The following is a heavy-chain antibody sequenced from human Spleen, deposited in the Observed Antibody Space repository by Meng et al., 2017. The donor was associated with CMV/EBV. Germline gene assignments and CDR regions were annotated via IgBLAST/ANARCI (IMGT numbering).Heavy chain of an antibody. CDR3: ARGRGDDLWSGFYYYFDN. CDR2: INHSGST. Sequence: SETLSLTCAVYGGSFSGYYWSWIRQPPGKGLEWIGEINHSGSTNYNPSLKSRVTISVDTSKNQFSLKLSSVTAADTATYFCARGRGDDLWSGFYYYFDNWGQGALVTVSS. CDR1: GGSFSGYY. J-gene: IGHJ4*02. D-gene: IGHD3-3*01. V-gene: IGHV4-34*01.